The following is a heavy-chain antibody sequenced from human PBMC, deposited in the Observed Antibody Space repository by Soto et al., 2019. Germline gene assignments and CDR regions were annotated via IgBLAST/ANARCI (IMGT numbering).Heavy chain of an antibody. J-gene: IGHJ6*02. Sequence: GASVKASCKASGYTFTSYDINWVRQATGQGLEWMGWMNPNSGNTGYAQKFQGRVTMTRNTSISTAYMELSSLRSEDTAVYYCAREGRVVVAATGYYYYGMDVWGQGTTVTVSS. CDR3: AREGRVVVAATGYYYYGMDV. D-gene: IGHD2-15*01. CDR2: MNPNSGNT. CDR1: GYTFTSYD. V-gene: IGHV1-8*01.